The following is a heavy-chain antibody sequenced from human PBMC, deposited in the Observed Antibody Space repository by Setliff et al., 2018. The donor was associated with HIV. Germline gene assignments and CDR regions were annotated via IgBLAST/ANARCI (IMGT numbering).Heavy chain of an antibody. Sequence: PSEALSLPCAVYGGSFSGYYWNWIRQSPGKGLEWIGEINPRGNTNYNPSLKNRVTISVNTSKNQFPLKLNSVTAADTAVYYCTRSLVVTAHLDYWGQGTLVTVSS. J-gene: IGHJ4*02. D-gene: IGHD2-21*02. CDR1: GGSFSGYY. CDR3: TRSLVVTAHLDY. V-gene: IGHV4-34*01. CDR2: INPRGNT.